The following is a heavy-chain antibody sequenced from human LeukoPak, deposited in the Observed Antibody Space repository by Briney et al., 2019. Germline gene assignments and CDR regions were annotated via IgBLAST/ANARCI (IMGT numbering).Heavy chain of an antibody. CDR3: AKDPDCTRGVCYTFFDY. J-gene: IGHJ4*02. CDR2: IRGSGGST. Sequence: GGSLRLSCAASGFTFSSFAMSWVRQAPGKGLEWVSAIRGSGGSTYYADSVKGRFTISRDNSKNTLYLQMNSLRAEDTAVYYCAKDPDCTRGVCYTFFDYWGQGTLVTVSS. D-gene: IGHD2-8*01. V-gene: IGHV3-23*01. CDR1: GFTFSSFA.